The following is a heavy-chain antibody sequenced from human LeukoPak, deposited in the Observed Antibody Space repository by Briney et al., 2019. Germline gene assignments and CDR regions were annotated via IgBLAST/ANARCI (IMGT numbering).Heavy chain of an antibody. CDR3: AGLLAVAGTGAGY. J-gene: IGHJ4*02. Sequence: SETLSLTCTASGYSISSDYYWSWIRQPPGKGLEWIGYIYYSGSTNYNPSLKSRVTISVDTSKNQFSLKLSSVTAADTAVYYCAGLLAVAGTGAGYWGQGTLVTVSS. D-gene: IGHD6-19*01. V-gene: IGHV4-61*01. CDR1: GYSISSDYY. CDR2: IYYSGST.